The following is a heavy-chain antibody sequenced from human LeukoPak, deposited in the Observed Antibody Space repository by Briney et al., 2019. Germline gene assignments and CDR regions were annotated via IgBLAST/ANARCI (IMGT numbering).Heavy chain of an antibody. D-gene: IGHD3-10*01. CDR2: ISTSSTYT. V-gene: IGHV3-11*03. CDR1: GFTFSNYY. J-gene: IGHJ4*02. CDR3: TGIHLVPDRGLIRGVDF. Sequence: PGGSLRLSCAASGFTFSNYYMTWVRQAPGKGLEWVSYISTSSTYTKYAESVKGRFTISRDDAKNSLYLQMDSLRAEDTAVYYYTGIHLVPDRGLIRGVDFWGQGTLVSVSS.